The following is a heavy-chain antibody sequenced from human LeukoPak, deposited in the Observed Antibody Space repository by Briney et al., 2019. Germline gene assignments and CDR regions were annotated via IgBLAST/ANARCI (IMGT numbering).Heavy chain of an antibody. CDR1: GYSFTSYW. V-gene: IGHV5-51*01. CDR3: ARRGMECSGGSCYPNFFDY. D-gene: IGHD2-15*01. J-gene: IGHJ4*02. CDR2: IYPGDSDT. Sequence: GESLKISCKGSGYSFTSYWIGWVRQMPGKGLEWMGIIYPGDSDTRYSPSFQGQVAMSADKSISTAYLQWSSLKASDTAIYYCARRGMECSGGSCYPNFFDYWGQGTLVTVSS.